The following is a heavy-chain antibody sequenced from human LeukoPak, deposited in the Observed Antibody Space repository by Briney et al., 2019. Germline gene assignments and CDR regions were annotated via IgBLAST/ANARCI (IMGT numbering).Heavy chain of an antibody. Sequence: GGSLRLSCAASGFTFSSYSMNWARQAPGKGLEWVSSISSSSSYIYYADSVKGRFTISRDNAKNSLYLQMNSLRAEDTAVYYCARSLVAGIHYWGQGTLVTVSS. CDR3: ARSLVAGIHY. CDR2: ISSSSSYI. CDR1: GFTFSSYS. J-gene: IGHJ4*02. V-gene: IGHV3-21*01. D-gene: IGHD6-19*01.